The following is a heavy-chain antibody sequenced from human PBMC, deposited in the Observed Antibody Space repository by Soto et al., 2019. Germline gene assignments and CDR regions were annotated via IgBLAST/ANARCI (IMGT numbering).Heavy chain of an antibody. CDR2: INHSGST. Sequence: SETLPLTCAVYGGSFSCYCWSWIRQPTGKGLEWIWEINHSGSTNYNPSLKSRVTISVDTSKNQFSLKLSSVTAADTAVYYCARGRGSHSGYGIYYYGMDVWGQGTTVTVSS. CDR1: GGSFSCYC. V-gene: IGHV4-34*01. D-gene: IGHD5-12*01. J-gene: IGHJ6*02. CDR3: ARGRGSHSGYGIYYYGMDV.